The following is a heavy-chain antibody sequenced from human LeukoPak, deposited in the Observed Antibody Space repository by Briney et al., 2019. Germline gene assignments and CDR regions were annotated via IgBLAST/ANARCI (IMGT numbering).Heavy chain of an antibody. J-gene: IGHJ3*02. D-gene: IGHD2-21*01. CDR2: INPSGGST. CDR1: GYTFSDHY. CDR3: KVVIALHDAFDI. V-gene: IGHV1-46*01. Sequence: ASVKVSCKASGYTFSDHYMHWVRQAPGQGLEWMGIINPSGGSTSYAQKFQGRVTMTRDTSTSTVYMELSSLRSEDTAVYYCKVVIALHDAFDIWGQGTMVTVSS.